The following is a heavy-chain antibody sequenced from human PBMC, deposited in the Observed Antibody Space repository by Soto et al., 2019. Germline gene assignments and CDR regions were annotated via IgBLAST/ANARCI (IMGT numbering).Heavy chain of an antibody. J-gene: IGHJ4*02. V-gene: IGHV1-18*01. CDR3: ARGRYGDY. CDR1: GYTFTSYG. CDR2: ISAHNGNT. Sequence: QVHLVQSGAEVKKPGASVKVSCKASGYTFTSYGITWVRQAPGQGLEWMGWISAHNGNTDYAQKLQGRVIVTRDPSTRTAYMELRSLISDGTAVYYCARGRYGDYWGQGALVTVSS. D-gene: IGHD1-1*01.